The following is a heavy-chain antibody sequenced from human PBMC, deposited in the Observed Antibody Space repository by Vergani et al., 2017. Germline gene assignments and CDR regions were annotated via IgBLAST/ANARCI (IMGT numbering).Heavy chain of an antibody. CDR2: IFPGDADT. CDR1: GYTFTNYW. D-gene: IGHD3-10*01. J-gene: IGHJ4*02. CDR3: ARLPRGLRGMSLEY. Sequence: EVRLVQSGPEVKKPGESVKISCETSGYTFTNYWVAWVRQRPGKGLEWMGLIFPGDADTRYSPSFEGQATISADTSTSTAYVQWPSLKASDTAVYFCARLPRGLRGMSLEYWGQGTLVTVSS. V-gene: IGHV5-51*01.